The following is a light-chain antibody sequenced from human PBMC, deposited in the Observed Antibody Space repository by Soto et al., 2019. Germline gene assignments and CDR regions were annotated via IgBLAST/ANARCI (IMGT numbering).Light chain of an antibody. CDR1: QDISNY. J-gene: IGKJ1*01. CDR3: QQTNSFPRT. Sequence: DIQMTQSPSSLSASVGDRVTITCQASQDISNYLNWYQQKPGKAPKVLIYAASSLQSGVPSRFSGSGSGTDFTLTISSLQPEDFATYYCQQTNSFPRTFGQGTKVDIK. V-gene: IGKV1-12*01. CDR2: AAS.